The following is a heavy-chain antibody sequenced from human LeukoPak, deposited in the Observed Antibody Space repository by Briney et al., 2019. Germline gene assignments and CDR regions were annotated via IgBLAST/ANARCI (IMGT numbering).Heavy chain of an antibody. CDR1: GYTFTSYD. CDR3: ARGDSSGYYGGANWFDP. V-gene: IGHV1-8*01. D-gene: IGHD3-22*01. J-gene: IGHJ5*02. CDR2: MNPNSGNT. Sequence: ASVKVSCKASGYTFTSYDINWVRQATGQGLEWMGWMNPNSGNTGYAQKFQGRVTMTRNTSISTAYMELSSLRSEDTAVYYCARGDSSGYYGGANWFDPWGQRTLVTVSS.